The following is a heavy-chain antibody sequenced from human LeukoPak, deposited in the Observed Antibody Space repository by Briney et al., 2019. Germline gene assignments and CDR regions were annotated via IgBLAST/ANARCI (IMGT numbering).Heavy chain of an antibody. CDR1: GFTFSSYW. CDR3: ARVGGGSPYAFDI. Sequence: PWGSLRLSCAASGFTFSSYWMHWVRQAPGKGLVWVSRINSDGSSTSYADSVKGRFTISRDNAKNTLYLQMNSLRAEDTAVYYCARVGGGSPYAFDIWGQGTMVTVSS. V-gene: IGHV3-74*01. CDR2: INSDGSST. J-gene: IGHJ3*02. D-gene: IGHD1-26*01.